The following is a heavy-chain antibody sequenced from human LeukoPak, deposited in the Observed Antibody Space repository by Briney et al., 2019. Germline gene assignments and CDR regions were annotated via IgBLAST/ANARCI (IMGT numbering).Heavy chain of an antibody. D-gene: IGHD1-14*01. J-gene: IGHJ3*02. V-gene: IGHV3-21*01. CDR1: GFTFSSYS. CDR3: ASSRTSSLGAFDI. CDR2: ISSSSSYI. Sequence: GGSLRLSCAASGFTFSSYSMNWVRQAPGKGLEWVSSISSSSSYIYYADSVKGRFTISRDNAKNSLYLQMNSLRAEDTAVYYCASSRTSSLGAFDIWGQGTMVTVSS.